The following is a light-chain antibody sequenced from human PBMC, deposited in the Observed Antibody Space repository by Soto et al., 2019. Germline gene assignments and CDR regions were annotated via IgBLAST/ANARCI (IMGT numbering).Light chain of an antibody. J-gene: IGKJ5*01. Sequence: EIVLTQSPATLSLSPGERATLSCRASQSVSSYLAWYQQKPGQAPGLLIYDASNRATGIPARFSGSGSGTVFTLTISSLEPEDFAVYYCQQRNNWPPRITFGQGTRLEIK. CDR3: QQRNNWPPRIT. CDR1: QSVSSY. CDR2: DAS. V-gene: IGKV3-11*01.